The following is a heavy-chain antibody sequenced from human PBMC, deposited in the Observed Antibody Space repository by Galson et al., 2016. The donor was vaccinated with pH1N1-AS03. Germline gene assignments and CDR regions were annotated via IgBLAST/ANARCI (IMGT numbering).Heavy chain of an antibody. CDR3: ARFEWSDSYCDY. V-gene: IGHV4-38-2*01. CDR2: IYHTGRT. Sequence: GWIRQAPGKALEYIGNIYHTGRTYYDLSLKSRVTISRDTSKNQLSLKARSVTAADTAVYYCARFEWSDSYCDYWGQGMLVTVSS. J-gene: IGHJ4*02. D-gene: IGHD3-3*01.